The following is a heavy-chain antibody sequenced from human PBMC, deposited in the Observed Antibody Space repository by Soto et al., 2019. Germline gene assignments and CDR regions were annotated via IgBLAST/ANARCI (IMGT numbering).Heavy chain of an antibody. CDR3: ARHFVSGYYYDSSGPSELDYYGMDV. Sequence: PGESLKISCKGSGYIFSIYWIGWVRQMPGKGLEWMGIIYPGDSDTRYSPSFQGQVAISADKSISTAYLQWSSLKASDTAMYYCARHFVSGYYYDSSGPSELDYYGMDVWGQGTTVTVSS. CDR2: IYPGDSDT. CDR1: GYIFSIYW. J-gene: IGHJ6*02. V-gene: IGHV5-51*01. D-gene: IGHD3-22*01.